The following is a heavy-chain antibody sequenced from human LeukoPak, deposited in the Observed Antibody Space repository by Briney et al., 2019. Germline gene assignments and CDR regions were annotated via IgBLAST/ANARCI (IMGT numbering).Heavy chain of an antibody. D-gene: IGHD3-10*01. Sequence: GTSLRLSCSASWFTSTNYGMHWVRQAPGKGLEWVALITYDGYYNYYSASVKGRFTISSDTSTNKLYLPMNRLRAEDTAVYYCARDLSPVVRASTMGYWGQGTPVTVSS. V-gene: IGHV3-30*03. CDR3: ARDLSPVVRASTMGY. CDR2: ITYDGYYN. J-gene: IGHJ4*02. CDR1: WFTSTNYG.